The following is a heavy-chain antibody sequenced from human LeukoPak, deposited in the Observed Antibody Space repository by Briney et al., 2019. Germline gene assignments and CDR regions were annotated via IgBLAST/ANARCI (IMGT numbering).Heavy chain of an antibody. Sequence: GASVKVSCKASGYSFTSQDMHWVRQAPGQRLEWLGCINPDNGYTTYSQEFQGRVTMTTDTSTSTAYMELRSLRSDDTAVYYCVRDVYGTWYFDLWGRGTLVTVSS. J-gene: IGHJ2*01. CDR2: INPDNGYT. CDR3: VRDVYGTWYFDL. D-gene: IGHD1-14*01. V-gene: IGHV1-3*01. CDR1: GYSFTSQD.